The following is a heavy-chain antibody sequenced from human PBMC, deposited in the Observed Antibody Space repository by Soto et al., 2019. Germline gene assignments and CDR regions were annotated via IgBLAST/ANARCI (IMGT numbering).Heavy chain of an antibody. CDR2: IYPGDSDT. Sequence: GESLKISCKGSGYSFTSYWIGWVRQMPGKGLEWMGIIYPGDSDTRYSPSFQGQVTISADKSISTAYLQWSSLKASDTAMYYCARVCQRQQAEPPYYFDYWGQGTLVNVSS. CDR1: GYSFTSYW. D-gene: IGHD6-13*01. V-gene: IGHV5-51*01. CDR3: ARVCQRQQAEPPYYFDY. J-gene: IGHJ4*02.